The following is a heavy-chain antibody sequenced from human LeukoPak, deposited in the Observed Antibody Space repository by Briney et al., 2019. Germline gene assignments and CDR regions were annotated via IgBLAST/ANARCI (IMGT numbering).Heavy chain of an antibody. Sequence: GESLKIPCQGSGYSFTSYWTTWVRQMPGKGLEWMGTIDPSDSNMKNYSPTLQGHVTISADKSISTVYLQWSSLKASDTAMYYCATGSSGGYSYWGQGALVTVSS. CDR2: IDPSDSNMK. CDR1: GYSFTSYW. V-gene: IGHV5-10-1*01. D-gene: IGHD3-10*01. CDR3: ATGSSGGYSY. J-gene: IGHJ4*02.